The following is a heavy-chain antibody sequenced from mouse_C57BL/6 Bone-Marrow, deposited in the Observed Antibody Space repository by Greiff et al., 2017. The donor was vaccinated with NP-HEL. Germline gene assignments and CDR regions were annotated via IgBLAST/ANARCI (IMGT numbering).Heavy chain of an antibody. J-gene: IGHJ3*01. CDR1: GYTFTSYG. Sequence: QVQLKESGAELARPGASVKLSCKASGYTFTSYGISWVKQRTGQGLEWIGEIYPRSGNTYYNEKFKGKATLTADKSSSTAYMELRSLTSEDSAVYFCARREYYYGSSSFAYGGQGTLVTVSA. CDR2: IYPRSGNT. D-gene: IGHD1-1*01. V-gene: IGHV1-81*01. CDR3: ARREYYYGSSSFAY.